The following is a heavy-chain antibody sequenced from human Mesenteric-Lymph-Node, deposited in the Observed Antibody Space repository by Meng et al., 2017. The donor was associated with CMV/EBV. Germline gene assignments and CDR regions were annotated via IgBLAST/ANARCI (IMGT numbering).Heavy chain of an antibody. D-gene: IGHD5-12*01. Sequence: WRWIRQPPGKGLEWIGEIDHSGSTNYNPSLKSRLTISIDTSKSQFSLKLSSVTAADTAMYYCARGEYSAYASSTFRPLYYFDYWGQGTLVTVSS. J-gene: IGHJ4*02. CDR3: ARGEYSAYASSTFRPLYYFDY. V-gene: IGHV4-34*01. CDR2: IDHSGST.